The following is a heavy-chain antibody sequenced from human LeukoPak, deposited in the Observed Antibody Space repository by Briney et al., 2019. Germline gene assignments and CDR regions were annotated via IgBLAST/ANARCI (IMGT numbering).Heavy chain of an antibody. CDR2: INHSGST. CDR1: GGSFSGYY. V-gene: IGHV4-34*01. Sequence: SETLSLTCAVYGGSFSGYYWSWIRQPPGKGLEWIGEINHSGSTNYNPSLKSRVTISVDTSKNQFSLKLSSVTAADTAVYYCARAPPNYDFWSGYSPTSYYFDYWGQGTLVTVSS. CDR3: ARAPPNYDFWSGYSPTSYYFDY. J-gene: IGHJ4*02. D-gene: IGHD3-3*01.